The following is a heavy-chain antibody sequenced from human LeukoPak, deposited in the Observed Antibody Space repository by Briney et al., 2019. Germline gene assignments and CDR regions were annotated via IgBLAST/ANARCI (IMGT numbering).Heavy chain of an antibody. CDR2: IYYSGST. CDR3: ARDRRDYNDY. Sequence: SQTLSLTCTVSGGSISSGGYCWSWIRQHPGKGLEWIGYIYYSGSTYYNPSLKSRVTISVDTSKNQFSLKLSSVTAADTAVYYCARDRRDYNDYWGQGTLVTVSS. J-gene: IGHJ4*02. CDR1: GGSISSGGYC. V-gene: IGHV4-31*03.